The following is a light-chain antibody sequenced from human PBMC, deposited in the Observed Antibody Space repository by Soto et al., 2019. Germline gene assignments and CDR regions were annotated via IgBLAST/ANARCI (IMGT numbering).Light chain of an antibody. CDR3: SSYAGSNNLV. Sequence: QSVLTQPPSASGSPGQSVTISCTGTSSDVGGYNYVSWYQQHPGKAPKLMIYEVSKRPSGVPDRFSGSKSGNTGSLTVSGLQAEGESDYYCSSYAGSNNLVFGGGTKLTVL. V-gene: IGLV2-8*01. J-gene: IGLJ2*01. CDR1: SSDVGGYNY. CDR2: EVS.